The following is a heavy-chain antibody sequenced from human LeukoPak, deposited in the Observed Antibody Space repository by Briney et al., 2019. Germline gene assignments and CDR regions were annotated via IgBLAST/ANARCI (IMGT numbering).Heavy chain of an antibody. CDR1: GFTFSDYY. J-gene: IGHJ4*02. CDR2: ISSSSTYT. D-gene: IGHD1-26*01. Sequence: GGSLRLSCAASGFTFSDYYMSWIRQAPGKGLEWLSYISSSSTYTNYADSVKGRFTISRDNAKNSLYLQMNSLRAEDTAIYYCARGGSGSQGYRGQGTLVTVSS. V-gene: IGHV3-11*05. CDR3: ARGGSGSQGY.